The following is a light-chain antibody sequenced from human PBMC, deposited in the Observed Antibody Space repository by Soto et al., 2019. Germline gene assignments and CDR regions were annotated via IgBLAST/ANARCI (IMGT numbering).Light chain of an antibody. Sequence: IVLTQSPGTLSLSPGERATLSCRASQSVSSSYLAWYQQKPGQAPRLLIYGASSRATGIPDRFSGSGSGTDCALTISRVEPEDFAVYYCQQYGSSAWTFGQGTKVEIK. CDR2: GAS. CDR3: QQYGSSAWT. J-gene: IGKJ1*01. CDR1: QSVSSSY. V-gene: IGKV3-20*01.